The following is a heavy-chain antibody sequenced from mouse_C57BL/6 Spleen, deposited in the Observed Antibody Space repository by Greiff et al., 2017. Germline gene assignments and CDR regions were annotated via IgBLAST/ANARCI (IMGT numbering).Heavy chain of an antibody. J-gene: IGHJ2*01. CDR3: ASGDYGSSLDY. V-gene: IGHV1-69*01. Sequence: QVQLQQPGAELVMPGASVKLSCKASGYTFTSYWMHWVKQRPGQGLEWIGEIDPSDSYTNYNQKFKGKSTLTVDKSSSTAYMQLSSLTSEDSAVYDCASGDYGSSLDYWGQGTTLTVSS. CDR2: IDPSDSYT. CDR1: GYTFTSYW. D-gene: IGHD1-1*01.